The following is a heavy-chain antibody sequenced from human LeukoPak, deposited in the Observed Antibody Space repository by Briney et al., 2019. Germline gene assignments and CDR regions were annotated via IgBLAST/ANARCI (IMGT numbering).Heavy chain of an antibody. CDR1: GFTFSSYA. CDR2: ISGSGGST. CDR3: AKAPGGWYYYYYYMDV. D-gene: IGHD6-19*01. V-gene: IGHV3-23*01. J-gene: IGHJ6*03. Sequence: PGGSLRLSCAASGFTFSSYAMSWVRQAPGKGLEWVSAISGSGGSTYYADSVKGRFTISRDNSKNTLYLQMNSLRAEDTAVYYCAKAPGGWYYYYYYMDVWGKGTTVTVSS.